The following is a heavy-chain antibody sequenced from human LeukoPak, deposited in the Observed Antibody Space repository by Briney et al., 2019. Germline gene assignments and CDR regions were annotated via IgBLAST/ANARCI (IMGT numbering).Heavy chain of an antibody. J-gene: IGHJ5*02. D-gene: IGHD3-9*01. CDR1: GYTFTGYY. Sequence: ASVKVSCKASGYTFTGYYMHWVRQAPGQGHEWMGWINPNSGGTNYAQKFQGRVTMTRDTSISTAYMELSRLRSDDTAVYYCARDAYDILTGYYIWFDPWGQGTLVTVSS. CDR2: INPNSGGT. CDR3: ARDAYDILTGYYIWFDP. V-gene: IGHV1-2*02.